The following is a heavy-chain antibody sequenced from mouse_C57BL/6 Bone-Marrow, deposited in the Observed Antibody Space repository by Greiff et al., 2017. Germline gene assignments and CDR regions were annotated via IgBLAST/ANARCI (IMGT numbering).Heavy chain of an antibody. V-gene: IGHV1-18*01. J-gene: IGHJ3*01. Sequence: SGPELVKPGASVKIPCKASGYTFTDYNMDWVKQSHGKSLEWIGDINPNNGGTIYNQKFKGKATLTVDKSSSTAYMELRSLTSEDTAVYYCARWEVLLAWFAYWGQGTLVTVSA. CDR3: ARWEVLLAWFAY. D-gene: IGHD2-12*01. CDR2: INPNNGGT. CDR1: GYTFTDYN.